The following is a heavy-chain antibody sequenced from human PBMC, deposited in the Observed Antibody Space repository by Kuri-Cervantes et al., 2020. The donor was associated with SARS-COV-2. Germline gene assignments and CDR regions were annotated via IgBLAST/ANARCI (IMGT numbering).Heavy chain of an antibody. J-gene: IGHJ6*02. CDR1: GYTFSSYY. CDR2: INPNSGGT. D-gene: IGHD3-10*01. CDR3: ARGMVRGIIQYYYYAMDV. V-gene: IGHV1-2*04. Sequence: ASVKVSCKPSGYTFSSYYMYWVRQAPGQGLEWMGWINPNSGGTNYAQNFQGWVTMTRDTSISTAYMELSRLRSDDTAVYYCARGMVRGIIQYYYYAMDVWGQGTTVTVSS.